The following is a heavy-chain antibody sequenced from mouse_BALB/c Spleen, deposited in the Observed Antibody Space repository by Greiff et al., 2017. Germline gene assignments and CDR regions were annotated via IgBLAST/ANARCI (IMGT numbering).Heavy chain of an antibody. CDR1: GYTFTSYN. Sequence: QVQLQQPGAELVKPGASVKMSCKASGYTFTSYNMHWVKQTPGQGLEWIGAIYPGNGDTYYNQKFKGKATLTADKSSSTAYMQLSSLTSEDSAVYYCAYGDDVGDVWGAGTTVTVSS. J-gene: IGHJ1*01. CDR3: AYGDDVGDV. D-gene: IGHD2-2*01. V-gene: IGHV1-12*01. CDR2: IYPGNGDT.